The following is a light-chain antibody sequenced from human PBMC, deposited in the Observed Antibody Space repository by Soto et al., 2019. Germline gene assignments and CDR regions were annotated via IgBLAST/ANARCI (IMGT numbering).Light chain of an antibody. CDR2: GAS. V-gene: IGKV3-15*01. Sequence: IVLTHSPATLSLSPWKIATLSCRASQSVSNNLAWYQQKPGQAPRLLIYGASTRATGLPARFSGSGSGTEFTLTISSLQSEDFAVYYCQQYNNWPPQITFGQGTRLEIK. J-gene: IGKJ5*01. CDR3: QQYNNWPPQIT. CDR1: QSVSNN.